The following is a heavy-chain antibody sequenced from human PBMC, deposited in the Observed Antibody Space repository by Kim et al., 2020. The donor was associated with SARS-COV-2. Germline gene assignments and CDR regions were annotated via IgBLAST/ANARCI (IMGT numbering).Heavy chain of an antibody. Sequence: STYYNPSLKSRVTISVDTSKNQFSLKLSSVTAADTAVYYCARDLLRAFDIWGQGTMVTVSS. CDR3: ARDLLRAFDI. V-gene: IGHV4-31*02. J-gene: IGHJ3*02. CDR2: ST.